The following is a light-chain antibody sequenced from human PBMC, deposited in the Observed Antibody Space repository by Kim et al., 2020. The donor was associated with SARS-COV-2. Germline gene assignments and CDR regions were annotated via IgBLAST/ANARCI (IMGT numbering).Light chain of an antibody. CDR2: GAS. V-gene: IGKV1-16*02. CDR3: QQYRAYPVA. CDR1: QDIINA. J-gene: IGKJ2*01. Sequence: SAYIVDRVTIACRASQDIINALTWFRQKPGKAPESLIYGASTLRSGVPSKFSGSGSGTDFTLTISSLQPEGFATYYRQQYRAYPVAFGQGTKLEI.